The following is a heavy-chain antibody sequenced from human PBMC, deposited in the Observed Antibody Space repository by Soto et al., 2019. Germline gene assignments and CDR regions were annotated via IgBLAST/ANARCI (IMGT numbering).Heavy chain of an antibody. CDR1: GGSISSYY. J-gene: IGHJ5*02. Sequence: PSETLSLTCTVSGGSISSYYWSWIRQPPGKGLEWIGYIYYSGSTNYNPSLKSRVTISVDTSKNQFSLKLSSVTAADTAVYYCARDRIVATIGGWFDPWGQGTLVTVSS. CDR3: ARDRIVATIGGWFDP. V-gene: IGHV4-59*01. CDR2: IYYSGST. D-gene: IGHD5-12*01.